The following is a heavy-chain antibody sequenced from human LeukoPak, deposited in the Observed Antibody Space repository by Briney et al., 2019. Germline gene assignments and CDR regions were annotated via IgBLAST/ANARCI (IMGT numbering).Heavy chain of an antibody. CDR3: ASRKDTPHLPDY. D-gene: IGHD5-18*01. J-gene: IGHJ4*02. Sequence: GRSLRLSCAVSDFTFSTYAMHWVRQAPDKGLEWVAVISYDGGKKYYADSVKGRFTISRDNSKNTLYPQMNSLRTEDTAMYYCASRKDTPHLPDYWGQGTLVTVSS. CDR2: ISYDGGKK. CDR1: DFTFSTYA. V-gene: IGHV3-30-3*01.